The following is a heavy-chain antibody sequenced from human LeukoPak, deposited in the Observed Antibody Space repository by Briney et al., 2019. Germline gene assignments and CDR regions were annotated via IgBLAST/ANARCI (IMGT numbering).Heavy chain of an antibody. J-gene: IGHJ5*02. CDR2: INHSGST. Sequence: KPSETLSLTCAVYGGSFSGYYWSWIRQPPGKGLEWIGEINHSGSTNYNPSLKSRVTISVDTSKNQFSLKLSSVTAADTAVYYCARTHYYDSSGYYQRGPVWFDPWGQGNLVTVSS. CDR1: GGSFSGYY. V-gene: IGHV4-34*01. D-gene: IGHD3-22*01. CDR3: ARTHYYDSSGYYQRGPVWFDP.